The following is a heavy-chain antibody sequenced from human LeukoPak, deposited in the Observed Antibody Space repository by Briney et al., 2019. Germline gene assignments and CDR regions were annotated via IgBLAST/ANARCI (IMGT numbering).Heavy chain of an antibody. CDR2: INHSGST. CDR3: ARAIFYDSSGPDAFDI. Sequence: PSETLSLTCIVSGASISDYYWSWIRQPPGKGLEWIGEINHSGSTNYNPSLKSRVTISVDTSKNQFSLKLSSVTAADTAVYYCARAIFYDSSGPDAFDIWGQGTMVTVSS. D-gene: IGHD3-22*01. CDR1: GASISDYY. J-gene: IGHJ3*02. V-gene: IGHV4-34*01.